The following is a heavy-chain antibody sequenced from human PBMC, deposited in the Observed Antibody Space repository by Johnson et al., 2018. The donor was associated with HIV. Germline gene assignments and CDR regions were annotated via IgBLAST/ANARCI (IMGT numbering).Heavy chain of an antibody. D-gene: IGHD5-18*01. J-gene: IGHJ3*01. Sequence: QMLLVESGGGVVQPGRSLRLSCAASGFTFSSYAMHWVRQAPGKGLEWVSVISYDGSDKYYADSVKGRFTISRDNSKNTLYLQMNSLRVEDTAVYDCARGVTGYSYGTWGQGTMVTVSS. V-gene: IGHV3-30*14. CDR3: ARGVTGYSYGT. CDR2: ISYDGSDK. CDR1: GFTFSSYA.